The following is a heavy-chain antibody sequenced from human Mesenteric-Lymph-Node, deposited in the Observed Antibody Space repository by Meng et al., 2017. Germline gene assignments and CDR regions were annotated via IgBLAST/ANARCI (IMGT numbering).Heavy chain of an antibody. V-gene: IGHV1-2*06. CDR2: INPNSGGT. J-gene: IGHJ4*02. D-gene: IGHD6-19*01. CDR3: ARDLMGQWLFN. Sequence: VQRVPCGAGVKKPGASVKVSWKASGYTFTGDYMHWVRQAPGQGLEWMGRINPNSGGTNYAQKFQGRVTMTRDTSISTAYMELSRLRSDDTAVYYCARDLMGQWLFNWGQGTLVTVSS. CDR1: GYTFTGDY.